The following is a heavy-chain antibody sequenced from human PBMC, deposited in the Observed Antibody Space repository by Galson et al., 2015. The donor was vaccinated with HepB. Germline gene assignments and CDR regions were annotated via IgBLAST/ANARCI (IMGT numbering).Heavy chain of an antibody. D-gene: IGHD3-9*01. CDR2: IRYDGSNK. CDR1: GFTFSSYG. V-gene: IGHV3-30*02. CDR3: AKDPYYDILTGYTTSDY. J-gene: IGHJ4*02. Sequence: SLRLSCAASGFTFSSYGMHWVRQAPGKGLEWVAFIRYDGSNKYYADSVKGRFTISRDNSKNTLYLQMNSLRAEDTAVYYCAKDPYYDILTGYTTSDYWGQGTLVTVSS.